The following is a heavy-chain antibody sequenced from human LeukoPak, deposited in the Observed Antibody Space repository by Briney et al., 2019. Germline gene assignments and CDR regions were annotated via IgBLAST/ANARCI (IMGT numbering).Heavy chain of an antibody. CDR2: ISENADKV. CDR1: GFTFRSYD. Sequence: GGSLRLSCKGSGFTFRSYDMRWVRQAPGKGLEWVSGISENADKVDYADSVKGRFTVPRDDSKSTLSLLMDSLRAEDTAVYYCATRDRCSNNICHGLAYWGQGALVTVSS. CDR3: ATRDRCSNNICHGLAY. D-gene: IGHD2-2*01. J-gene: IGHJ4*02. V-gene: IGHV3-23*01.